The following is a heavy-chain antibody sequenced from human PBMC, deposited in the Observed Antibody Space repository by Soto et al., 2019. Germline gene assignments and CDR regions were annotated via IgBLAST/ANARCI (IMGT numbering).Heavy chain of an antibody. Sequence: GGSLRFSCAASGFTFSSYAMHWVRQAPGKGLEWVAVISYDGSNKYYADSVKGRFTISRDNSKNTLYLQMNSLRAEDTAVYYCARDHSSGWYDKHFDYWGQGTLVTVSS. V-gene: IGHV3-30-3*01. CDR2: ISYDGSNK. CDR1: GFTFSSYA. J-gene: IGHJ4*02. CDR3: ARDHSSGWYDKHFDY. D-gene: IGHD6-19*01.